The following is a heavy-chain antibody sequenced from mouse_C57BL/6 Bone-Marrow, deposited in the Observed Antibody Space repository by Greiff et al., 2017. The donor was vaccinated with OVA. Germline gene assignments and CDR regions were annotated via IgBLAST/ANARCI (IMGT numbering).Heavy chain of an antibody. CDR1: GFTFSDFY. CDR3: ARDAPYGNYFDY. CDR2: SRNKANDYTT. Sequence: EVKLMESGGGLVQSGRSLRLSCATSGFTFSDFYMEWVRQASGKGLEWIAASRNKANDYTTEYSASVKGRFIVSRDTSQSILYLQMNALRAEDTAIYYCARDAPYGNYFDYWGQGTTLTVSS. D-gene: IGHD2-1*01. V-gene: IGHV7-1*01. J-gene: IGHJ2*01.